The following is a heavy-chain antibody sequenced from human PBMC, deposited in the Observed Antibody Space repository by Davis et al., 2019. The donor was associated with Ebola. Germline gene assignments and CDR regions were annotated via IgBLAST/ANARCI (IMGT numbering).Heavy chain of an antibody. J-gene: IGHJ6*02. Sequence: GESLKISCAASGFTVSSNYMSWVRQAPGKGLEWVSVIYSGASTYYADSVKGRFTISRDNSKNTLYLQMNSLRAEDTAVYYCATNEYYYYGMDVWGQGTTVTVSS. CDR3: ATNEYYYYGMDV. CDR2: IYSGAST. CDR1: GFTVSSNY. V-gene: IGHV3-66*01.